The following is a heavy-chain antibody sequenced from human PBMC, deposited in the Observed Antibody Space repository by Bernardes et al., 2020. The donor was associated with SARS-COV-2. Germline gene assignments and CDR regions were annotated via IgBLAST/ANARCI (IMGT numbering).Heavy chain of an antibody. CDR3: VRQLAFCRPSGCSRIPNVFDS. J-gene: IGHJ4*02. D-gene: IGHD3-3*02. V-gene: IGHV3-20*04. Sequence: GGSLRLSCGASGFTFNDYGMGWVRQAPGKGPEWVSSMNWNGDYTDYADSVKGRFTISRDNARNSLFLQMNSLTVDDTAFYYCVRQLAFCRPSGCSRIPNVFDSWGRGILVTVSS. CDR1: GFTFNDYG. CDR2: MNWNGDYT.